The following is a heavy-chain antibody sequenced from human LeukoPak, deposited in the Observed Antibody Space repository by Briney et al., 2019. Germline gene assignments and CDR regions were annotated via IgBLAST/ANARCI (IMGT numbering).Heavy chain of an antibody. CDR3: ARRPRNSGTYDGPSGLDY. J-gene: IGHJ4*02. Sequence: SETLSLTCAVYGESFSGYYWSWIRQTPRKGLEWIGEINHTGGTNYNPSLKSRVTISGDTSKNQFSLKLSSVTATDTAMYYCARRPRNSGTYDGPSGLDYWGQGTPVTVSS. V-gene: IGHV4-34*01. CDR2: INHTGGT. CDR1: GESFSGYY. D-gene: IGHD1-26*01.